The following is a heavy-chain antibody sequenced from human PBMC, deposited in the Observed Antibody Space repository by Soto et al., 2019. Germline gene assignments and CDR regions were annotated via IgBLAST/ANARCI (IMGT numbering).Heavy chain of an antibody. CDR3: ASSYGTSWYGDY. J-gene: IGHJ4*02. CDR1: GGTFNNYA. V-gene: IGHV1-69*01. Sequence: QVQLVQSGAEVKKPGTSVKVSCKASGGTFNNYAITWVRQAPGQGLEWMGGIIPLIGTANYAQKFQGRITITADESTSTVYMELSSLISEDTAVYYCASSYGTSWYGDYWGLGTLVTVSS. CDR2: IIPLIGTA. D-gene: IGHD6-13*01.